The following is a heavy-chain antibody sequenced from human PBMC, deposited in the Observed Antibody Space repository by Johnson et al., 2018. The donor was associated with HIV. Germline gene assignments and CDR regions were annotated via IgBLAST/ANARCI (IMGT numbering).Heavy chain of an antibody. CDR1: GFTLDDYG. CDR3: ARVKGYGIPNAFDI. CDR2: INWSGGNT. V-gene: IGHV3-20*04. J-gene: IGHJ3*02. Sequence: EVQLVESGGGVVRPGGSLRLSCAASGFTLDDYGMSWVRQAPGKGLEWVSGINWSGGNTDYADSVKGRFTISREFARNSLYLQMNSLRVEDTALYYCARVKGYGIPNAFDIWGQGTMVTVSS. D-gene: IGHD5-18*01.